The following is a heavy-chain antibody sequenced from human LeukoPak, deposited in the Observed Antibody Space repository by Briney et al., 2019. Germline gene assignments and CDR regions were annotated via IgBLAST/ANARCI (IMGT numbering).Heavy chain of an antibody. D-gene: IGHD2-21*02. Sequence: ASVKVYCKASGYTFSSYGINWVGQAPGQGLEWMGWSSVINNANTRYAQNFQGRLTMTTDTSTTTAYMELRSLRSDDTAVYYCSREFPFCGADCFSGVFDIWGQGTMVTVS. CDR1: GYTFSSYG. CDR3: SREFPFCGADCFSGVFDI. CDR2: SSVINNANT. V-gene: IGHV1-18*01. J-gene: IGHJ3*02.